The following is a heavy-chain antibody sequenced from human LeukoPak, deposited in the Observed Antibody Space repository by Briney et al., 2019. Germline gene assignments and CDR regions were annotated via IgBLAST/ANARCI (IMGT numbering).Heavy chain of an antibody. J-gene: IGHJ4*02. D-gene: IGHD3-22*01. CDR2: INRNEST. V-gene: IGHV4-34*01. CDR1: SKSFSNYY. CDR3: ARGSLYSSGCYYPRLLDY. Sequence: PSETLSLTCAVDSKSFSNYYWSWIRQPPGKGLEWIEEINRNESTHYNPSLKSRVTISIDTSKNQFSLRLNSVTAADTAVYYCARGSLYSSGCYYPRLLDYWGQGALVTVSP.